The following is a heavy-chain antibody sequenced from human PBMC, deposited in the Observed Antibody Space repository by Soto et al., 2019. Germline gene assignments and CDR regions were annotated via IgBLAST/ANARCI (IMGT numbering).Heavy chain of an antibody. CDR3: ARDETDVVVPAAIPNQIDN. CDR2: INPSGGST. J-gene: IGHJ4*02. Sequence: ASVKVSCKASGYTLSRFYMHWVRQAPGQGLEWMGIINPSGGSTSYAQKLQGRVTMTRDTSTSTVYMELSSLRSEDTAVYYCARDETDVVVPAAIPNQIDNWGQGTLVTVSS. D-gene: IGHD2-2*01. V-gene: IGHV1-46*03. CDR1: GYTLSRFY.